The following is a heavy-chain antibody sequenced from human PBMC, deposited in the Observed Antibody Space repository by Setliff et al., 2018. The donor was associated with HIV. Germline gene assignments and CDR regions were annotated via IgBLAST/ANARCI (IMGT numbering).Heavy chain of an antibody. CDR3: ASDTSSPYKMDA. D-gene: IGHD2-2*01. Sequence: GGSLRLSCAASGFAFSTYEMNWVRQAPGKGLEWVAYISSSDSTIYYADSVKGRFTIYRDNAKNSLFLQMNGLRAEDTAVYYCASDTSSPYKMDAWGKGTTVTVSS. J-gene: IGHJ6*04. CDR2: ISSSDSTI. CDR1: GFAFSTYE. V-gene: IGHV3-48*03.